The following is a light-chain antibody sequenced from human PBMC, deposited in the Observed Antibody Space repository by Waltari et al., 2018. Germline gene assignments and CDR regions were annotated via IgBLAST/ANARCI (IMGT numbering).Light chain of an antibody. CDR3: AAWDDSLNGFYV. Sequence: QSVLTQPPSASGTPGQRVTISCSGSNSNIGSNTVHWFQQLPGTAPKFLIYNNNERPSRVPDRFSGSKSGTSASLAISGLQSEDEAHYYCAAWDDSLNGFYVFGTGTKVTVL. CDR2: NNN. V-gene: IGLV1-44*01. J-gene: IGLJ1*01. CDR1: NSNIGSNT.